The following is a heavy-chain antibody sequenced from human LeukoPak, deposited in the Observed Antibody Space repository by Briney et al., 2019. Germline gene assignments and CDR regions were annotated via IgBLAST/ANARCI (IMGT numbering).Heavy chain of an antibody. J-gene: IGHJ4*02. D-gene: IGHD4-17*01. CDR3: AKTHDYGVSRY. Sequence: PGGSLRLSCAASGFTFSSYAMSWVRQAPGKGLEWISGISGSGGSTYYADSVKGRFTISRDNSKNTLYLQMNSLRAEDTAVYYCAKTHDYGVSRYWGQGTLVTVSS. CDR1: GFTFSSYA. CDR2: ISGSGGST. V-gene: IGHV3-23*01.